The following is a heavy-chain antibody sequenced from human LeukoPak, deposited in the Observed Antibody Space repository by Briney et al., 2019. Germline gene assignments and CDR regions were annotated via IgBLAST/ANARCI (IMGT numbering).Heavy chain of an antibody. CDR1: GGTFSSYA. CDR2: IIPIFGTA. V-gene: IGHV1-69*06. CDR3: AEGGPISYTLEY. J-gene: IGHJ4*02. Sequence: SVKVSCKASGGTFSSYAISWVRQAPGQGLEWMGGIIPIFGTANYAQKFQGRVTITADKSTSTAYMELSSLRSEDTAVYYCAEGGPISYTLEYWGQGTLVTVSS. D-gene: IGHD1-1*01.